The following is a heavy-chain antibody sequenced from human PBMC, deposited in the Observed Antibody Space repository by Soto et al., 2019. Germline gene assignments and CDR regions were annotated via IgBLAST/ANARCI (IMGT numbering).Heavy chain of an antibody. Sequence: EVQLVESGGGLVQPGGSLRLSCVASGFTFNTYSMNWVRQAPGKGLEWVSFISSSTNSIYYADSVKGRFTLSRDNAKNSLYLQMNSLRDEDTAVYYCARDRLVVGATGGFDYWGQGSLVTVSS. CDR2: ISSSTNSI. CDR1: GFTFNTYS. V-gene: IGHV3-48*02. J-gene: IGHJ4*02. CDR3: ARDRLVVGATGGFDY. D-gene: IGHD1-26*01.